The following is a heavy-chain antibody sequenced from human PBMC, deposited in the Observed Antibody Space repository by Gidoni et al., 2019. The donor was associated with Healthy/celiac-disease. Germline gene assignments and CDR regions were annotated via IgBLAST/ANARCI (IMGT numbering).Heavy chain of an antibody. CDR1: GFTFRSYA. Sequence: EVHLLESGGGLVQPGGSLRLSCAASGFTFRSYAMSWVRQAPGKGLVWVSAISGSGGSTYYADSVKGRFTISRDNSKNTLYLQMNSLRAEDTAVYYCAKEPAATSRVWFDPWGQGTLVTVSS. J-gene: IGHJ5*02. V-gene: IGHV3-23*01. CDR2: ISGSGGST. D-gene: IGHD2-2*01. CDR3: AKEPAATSRVWFDP.